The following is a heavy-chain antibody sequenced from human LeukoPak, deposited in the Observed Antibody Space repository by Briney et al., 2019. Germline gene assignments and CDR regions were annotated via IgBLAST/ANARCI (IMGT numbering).Heavy chain of an antibody. J-gene: IGHJ6*02. CDR3: ARDLRLGIHYYYGMDV. D-gene: IGHD3-16*01. CDR1: GFTFSDYY. CDR2: ISSSGSTI. Sequence: KTGGSLRLSCAASGFTFSDYYMSWIRQAPGKGLEWVSYISSSGSTIYYADSVKGRFTISRDNAKNSLYLQMNSLRAEDTAVYYCARDLRLGIHYYYGMDVWGQGTTVTVSS. V-gene: IGHV3-11*01.